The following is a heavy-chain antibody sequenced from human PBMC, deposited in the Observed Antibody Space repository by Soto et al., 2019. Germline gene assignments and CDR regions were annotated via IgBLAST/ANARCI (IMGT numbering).Heavy chain of an antibody. CDR1: GGSFSSRGHY. D-gene: IGHD1-26*01. Sequence: SETLSLTCTVFGGSFSSRGHYWGWIRQPPGKGLEWLGSIYYSGASYYNPTLKSRVTMSVDTSKSLISLKMTSVTAADTAFYYCARQYPSDHFDYWGQGTLVTVSS. V-gene: IGHV4-39*01. CDR2: IYYSGAS. J-gene: IGHJ4*02. CDR3: ARQYPSDHFDY.